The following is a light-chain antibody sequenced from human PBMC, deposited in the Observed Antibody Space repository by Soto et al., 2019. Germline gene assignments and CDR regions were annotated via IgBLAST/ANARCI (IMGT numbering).Light chain of an antibody. V-gene: IGKV1-5*01. CDR2: GAS. J-gene: IGKJ1*01. CDR3: QHHNSYSQT. Sequence: DLPMTQSPPTLSASVGDRVTITCRASQSIRHYLAWYQQMPGKAPKLLIYGASTLQSGVPSRFSGSASGTEFTLTISSLQPDDFGTYFCQHHNSYSQTFGQGTKVEIK. CDR1: QSIRHY.